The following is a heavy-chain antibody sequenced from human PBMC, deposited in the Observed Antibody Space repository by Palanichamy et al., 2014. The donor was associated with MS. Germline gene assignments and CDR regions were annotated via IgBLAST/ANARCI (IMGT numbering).Heavy chain of an antibody. CDR3: ARGRIHYDILTGDYTPYNMDV. V-gene: IGHV1-69*01. J-gene: IGHJ6*02. CDR1: GDTFSTYA. Sequence: QVQLVQSGAEVKKPGSSVKVSCKASGDTFSTYAISWVRQAPGQGLEWMGDIIPIFGTPNYAQKFQGGVTLTADESTSTVNMELSSLRSADTAMYYCARGRIHYDILTGDYTPYNMDVWGQGTTVTVSS. CDR2: IIPIFGTP. D-gene: IGHD3-9*01.